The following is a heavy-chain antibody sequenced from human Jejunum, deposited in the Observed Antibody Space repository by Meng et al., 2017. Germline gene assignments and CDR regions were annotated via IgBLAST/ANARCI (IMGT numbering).Heavy chain of an antibody. CDR3: AREGQLMLGLVDY. D-gene: IGHD2-2*01. V-gene: IGHV4-31*03. Sequence: QVQLQESGPGLVTPSQTLSLTCTVSGDSISSGGHYWSWIRQHPGKGLVWIRNIYYTGSAYYNPSLESRVTLSVDTSNNQFSLRLNSVTAADTAVYYCAREGQLMLGLVDYWGQGTLVTVSS. J-gene: IGHJ4*02. CDR2: IYYTGSA. CDR1: GDSISSGGHY.